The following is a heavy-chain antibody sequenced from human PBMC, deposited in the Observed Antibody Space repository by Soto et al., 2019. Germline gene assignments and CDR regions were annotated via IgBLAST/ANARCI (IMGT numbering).Heavy chain of an antibody. V-gene: IGHV5-51*01. J-gene: IGHJ3*02. CDR3: ARPQWYYDDTSGTNRPNAFQI. Sequence: PGESLKISCKASGYIFTSNWIGWVRQMPGKGLEWMGIIYPGDADTRYSPSFQGQVTISADKSISTAYLQWSSLKASDTAMYYCARPQWYYDDTSGTNRPNAFQIWGQGTMVNVS. CDR1: GYIFTSNW. CDR2: IYPGDADT. D-gene: IGHD3-22*01.